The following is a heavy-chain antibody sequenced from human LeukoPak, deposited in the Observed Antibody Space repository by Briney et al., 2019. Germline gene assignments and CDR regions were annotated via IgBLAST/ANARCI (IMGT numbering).Heavy chain of an antibody. CDR3: ATSTIYGSGSYLAAFDI. CDR2: IYPGDSDT. CDR1: GYSFTSYW. V-gene: IGHV5-51*01. J-gene: IGHJ3*02. Sequence: PGESLKISCKGSGYSFTSYWIGWVRQMPGKGLEWMGIIYPGDSDTRYSPSFQGQVTISADKSISTAYLQWSSLKASDTAMYYCATSTIYGSGSYLAAFDIWGQGTMVTVSS. D-gene: IGHD3-10*01.